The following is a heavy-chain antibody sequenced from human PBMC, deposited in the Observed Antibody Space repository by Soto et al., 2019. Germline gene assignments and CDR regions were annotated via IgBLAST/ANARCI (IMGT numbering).Heavy chain of an antibody. CDR1: GFSLSNTKMG. J-gene: IGHJ5*02. D-gene: IGHD6-13*01. Sequence: QVTLKESGPVLMKPTETLTLTCTVSGFSLSNTKMGVSWIRQSPGGALEWLTHIFSNDEKSYSACLKNRLTISKDTSKSQVVLTMTNMDPVDTATYYCARLYSGSFGRRFDPWGQGTLVTVSS. CDR2: IFSNDEK. V-gene: IGHV2-26*01. CDR3: ARLYSGSFGRRFDP.